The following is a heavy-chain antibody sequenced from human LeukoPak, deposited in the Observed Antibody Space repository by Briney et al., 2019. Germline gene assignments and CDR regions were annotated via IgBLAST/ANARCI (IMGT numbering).Heavy chain of an antibody. V-gene: IGHV1-8*01. CDR1: GYTFTSYD. D-gene: IGHD3-10*01. Sequence: ASLKVSCKASGYTFTSYDINWVRQATGQGLEWMGWMNPNSANTGYAQKFQGRVTMTRNTSISTAYMELRSLRSDDTAVYYCARDLHRVVVRGVPHYYYYMDVWGKGTTVTISS. CDR2: MNPNSANT. CDR3: ARDLHRVVVRGVPHYYYYMDV. J-gene: IGHJ6*03.